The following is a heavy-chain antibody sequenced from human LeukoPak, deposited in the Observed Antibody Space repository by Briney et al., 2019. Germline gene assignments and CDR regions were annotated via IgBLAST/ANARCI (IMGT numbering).Heavy chain of an antibody. V-gene: IGHV4-38-2*02. CDR1: GYSISSGYY. Sequence: SETLSLTCTVSGYSISSGYYWGWIRQPPGKGLEWIGSIYHSGSTYYNPSLKSRVTISVDTSKNQFSLKLSSVTAADTAVYYRARADYVWGSYPTWGQGTLVTVSS. CDR3: ARADYVWGSYPT. CDR2: IYHSGST. D-gene: IGHD3-16*02. J-gene: IGHJ5*02.